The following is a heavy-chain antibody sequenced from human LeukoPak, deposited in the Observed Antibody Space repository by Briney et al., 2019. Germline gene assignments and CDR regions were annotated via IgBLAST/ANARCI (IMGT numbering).Heavy chain of an antibody. V-gene: IGHV4-59*11. D-gene: IGHD4-17*01. J-gene: IGHJ4*02. Sequence: SETLSLTCTVSGGSISPHYWTWIRQTPGKGLEWIGYVYYNGLTSYNASLRSRLILSVDTARNQVSLKLTSVTAADTAVYYCSRERSTVTFDYWGQGTLVTVSS. CDR2: VYYNGLT. CDR1: GGSISPHY. CDR3: SRERSTVTFDY.